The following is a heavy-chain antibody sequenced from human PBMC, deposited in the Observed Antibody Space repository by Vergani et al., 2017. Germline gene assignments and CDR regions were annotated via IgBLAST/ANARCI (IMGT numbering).Heavy chain of an antibody. D-gene: IGHD2/OR15-2a*01. CDR1: GFTLNTYG. J-gene: IGHJ6*02. Sequence: QVQILQSGGGVVQPGGSLRLSCPLSGFTLNTYGIHWVRQAPGKGLEWVSFIRYDGSSEYYGDSVKGRFTISRDKSQNTVNLQMNSLRTEDTAVYFCANSVIAGNVGVAYFCMDVWGRGTTVTVSS. CDR3: ANSVIAGNVGVAYFCMDV. CDR2: IRYDGSSE. V-gene: IGHV3-30*02.